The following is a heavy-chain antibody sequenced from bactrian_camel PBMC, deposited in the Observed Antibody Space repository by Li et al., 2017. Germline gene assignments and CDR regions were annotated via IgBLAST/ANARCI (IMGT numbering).Heavy chain of an antibody. CDR2: INTRYGVT. CDR3: TARGKARPRDGPCYPDFGF. Sequence: VQLVESGGGSAQAGGSMRLDCAVSGDTASVYSLAWFRQAPGKEREGVARINTRYGVTAYADSVKGRFAISQNSAKNTLYLQMNNLTPEDTGTYYCTARGKARPRDGPCYPDFGFWGQGTQVTVS. CDR1: GDTASVYS. J-gene: IGHJ6*01. V-gene: IGHV3S1*01. D-gene: IGHD3*01.